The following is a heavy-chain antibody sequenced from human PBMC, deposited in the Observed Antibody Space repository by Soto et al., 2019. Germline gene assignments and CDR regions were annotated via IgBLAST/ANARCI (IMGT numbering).Heavy chain of an antibody. V-gene: IGHV3-53*01. CDR1: GFTVSSNY. CDR3: ARGLGSSAFDI. Sequence: GESLKISCAASGFTVSSNYMSWVRQAPGKGLEWVSVIYSGGSTYYADSVKGRFTISRDNSKNTLYLQMNSLRAEDTAVYYCARGLGSSAFDIWGQGTMVTVSS. D-gene: IGHD7-27*01. CDR2: IYSGGST. J-gene: IGHJ3*02.